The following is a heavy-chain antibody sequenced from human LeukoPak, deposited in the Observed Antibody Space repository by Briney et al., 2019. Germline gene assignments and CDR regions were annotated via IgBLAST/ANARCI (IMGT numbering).Heavy chain of an antibody. CDR3: ARNRGYDLGDAFSI. CDR2: IYTSGST. CDR1: GGSISSGSYY. V-gene: IGHV4-61*02. D-gene: IGHD5-12*01. J-gene: IGHJ3*02. Sequence: SQTLSLTCTVPGGSISSGSYYWSWIRQPAGKGVEWIGRIYTSGSTNYNPPLKSRVTISVDTSKNQFSLKLSSVTAADTAVYYCARNRGYDLGDAFSIWGQGTMVTVSS.